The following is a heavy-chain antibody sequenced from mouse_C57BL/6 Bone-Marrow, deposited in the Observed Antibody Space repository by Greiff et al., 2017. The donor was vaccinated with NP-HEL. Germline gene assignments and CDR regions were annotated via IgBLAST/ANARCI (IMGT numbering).Heavy chain of an antibody. CDR1: GYTFTDYN. CDR3: ARGDGYDWFAY. J-gene: IGHJ3*01. CDR2: INPNNGGT. D-gene: IGHD2-2*01. V-gene: IGHV1-18*01. Sequence: VHVKQSGPELVKPGASVKIPCKASGYTFTDYNMDWVKQSHGKSLEWIGDINPNNGGTIYNQKFKGKATLTVDKSSSTAYMELRSLTSEDTAVDYCARGDGYDWFAYWGQGTLVTVSA.